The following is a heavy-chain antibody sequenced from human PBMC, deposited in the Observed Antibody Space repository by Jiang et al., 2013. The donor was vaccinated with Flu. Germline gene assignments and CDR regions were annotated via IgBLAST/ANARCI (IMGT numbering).Heavy chain of an antibody. D-gene: IGHD6-19*01. Sequence: TLSITCAISGDSISNNNVAWNWIRQSPSRGLEWLGRTWYRSKWYYDYAVSVKSRLTINPDTSKNQLSLQLNSVTPEDTAVYYCTRAASRGIAVAGFDDWGQGTLVTVFS. CDR3: TRAASRGIAVAGFDD. V-gene: IGHV6-1*01. J-gene: IGHJ4*02. CDR2: TWYRSKWYY. CDR1: GDSISNNNVA.